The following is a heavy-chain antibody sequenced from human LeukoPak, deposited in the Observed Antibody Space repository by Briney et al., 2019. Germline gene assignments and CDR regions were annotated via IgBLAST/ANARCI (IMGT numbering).Heavy chain of an antibody. CDR2: IYPGGGVI. D-gene: IGHD2/OR15-2a*01. CDR3: ARDYHNKGHDY. V-gene: IGHV3-11*01. Sequence: GESLRLSCAASGLTLSDCYMSWIRQAPGKGLECVAYIYPGGGVIYYADSVKGRFTIFRDNTKNSLYLQMSSLRAEDTAIYYCARDYHNKGHDYWGPGTLVTVSS. CDR1: GLTLSDCY. J-gene: IGHJ4*02.